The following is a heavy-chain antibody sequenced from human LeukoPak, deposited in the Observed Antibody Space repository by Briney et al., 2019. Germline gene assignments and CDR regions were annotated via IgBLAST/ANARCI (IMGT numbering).Heavy chain of an antibody. V-gene: IGHV3-33*01. CDR1: GFTFSSYG. D-gene: IGHD6-13*01. CDR2: IRFDGSNK. CDR3: ARWGYSSSWYVIDY. J-gene: IGHJ4*02. Sequence: PGGSLRLSCAASGFTFSSYGMHWVRQAPGKGLEWVALIRFDGSNKYYADSVKGRFTISRDNSKSTLYLQMNSLRAEDTAVYYCARWGYSSSWYVIDYWGQGTLVTVSS.